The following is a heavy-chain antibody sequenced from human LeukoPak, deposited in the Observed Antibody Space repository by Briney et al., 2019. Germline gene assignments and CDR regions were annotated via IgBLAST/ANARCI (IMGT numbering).Heavy chain of an antibody. V-gene: IGHV3-30*18. CDR2: ISYDGSKK. CDR3: AKYYYASGSYTPAFDY. D-gene: IGHD3-10*01. J-gene: IGHJ4*02. Sequence: GGSLRLSCAASGFTFSNYGMHWVRQAPGKGLEWVAVISYDGSKKYYADSVKGRFTISRDNSKNMLYVQMNNLRAEDTAVYYCAKYYYASGSYTPAFDYWGQGTLVTVSS. CDR1: GFTFSNYG.